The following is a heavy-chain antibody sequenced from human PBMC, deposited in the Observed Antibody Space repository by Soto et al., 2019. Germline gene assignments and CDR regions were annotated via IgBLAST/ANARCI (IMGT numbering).Heavy chain of an antibody. CDR3: ASPTIAVAGTGYYYGMDV. Sequence: PGESLKISCKGSGYSFTSYWISWVRQMPGKGLEWMGRIDPSDSYTNYSPSFQGHVTISADKSISTAYLQWSSLKASDTAMYYCASPTIAVAGTGYYYGMDVWGQGTTVTVSS. D-gene: IGHD6-19*01. CDR2: IDPSDSYT. J-gene: IGHJ6*02. V-gene: IGHV5-10-1*01. CDR1: GYSFTSYW.